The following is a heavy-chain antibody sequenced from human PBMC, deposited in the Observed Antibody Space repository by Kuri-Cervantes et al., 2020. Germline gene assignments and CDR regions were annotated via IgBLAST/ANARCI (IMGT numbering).Heavy chain of an antibody. CDR2: INHSGST. CDR1: GGSFSGYF. V-gene: IGHV4-34*01. D-gene: IGHD3-22*01. Sequence: SETLSLTCAVYGGSFSGYFWSWIRQPPGKGLEWIGEINHSGSTNYNPSLKSRVTISVDTSKNQFSLKLSSVTAADTAVYSCARGRKRYYYDSSGYYDYWGQGTPVTVSS. J-gene: IGHJ4*02. CDR3: ARGRKRYYYDSSGYYDY.